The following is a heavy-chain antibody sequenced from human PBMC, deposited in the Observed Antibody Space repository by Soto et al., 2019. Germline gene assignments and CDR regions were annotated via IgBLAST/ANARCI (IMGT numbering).Heavy chain of an antibody. J-gene: IGHJ5*02. Sequence: QVQLQESGPGLVKPSETLSLTCTVSGVSIRDYYWIWIRQAPGKGLDWIGYIHSSGYTNYNPSLKSRVVMSIDTSKNLFSLKLSSVTAEDTAVYYCAKKSAAFWLDPWGQGTLVTVSS. V-gene: IGHV4-59*01. CDR2: IHSSGYT. CDR1: GVSIRDYY. CDR3: AKKSAAFWLDP. D-gene: IGHD6-25*01.